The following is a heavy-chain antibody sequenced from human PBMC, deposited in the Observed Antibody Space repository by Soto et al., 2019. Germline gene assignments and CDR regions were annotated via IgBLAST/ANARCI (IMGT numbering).Heavy chain of an antibody. Sequence: QVQLVQSGAEEKKPGASVKVSCKASGYTFTSYAMHWVRQAPGQRLEWMGWINAGNGNTKYSQKFQGRVTITRDTSASTAYMELSSLRSEDTAVYYCARDSRWLRYYFDYWGQGTLVTVSS. D-gene: IGHD6-19*01. CDR3: ARDSRWLRYYFDY. CDR2: INAGNGNT. CDR1: GYTFTSYA. J-gene: IGHJ4*02. V-gene: IGHV1-3*05.